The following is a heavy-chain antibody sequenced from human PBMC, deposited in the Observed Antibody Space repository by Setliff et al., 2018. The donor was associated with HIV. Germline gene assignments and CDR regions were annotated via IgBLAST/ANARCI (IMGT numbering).Heavy chain of an antibody. CDR3: AKNTPSIINYPYYYYMDV. Sequence: PGGSLRLSCAASGFTFSNSWMTWVRQAPGKGLEWVANIKKDGSDKFYVDSVKGRFAISRDNAKNSLNLEMNSLRDGDTALYYCAKNTPSIINYPYYYYMDVWGKGTTVTVSS. D-gene: IGHD1-7*01. CDR2: IKKDGSDK. J-gene: IGHJ6*03. V-gene: IGHV3-7*03. CDR1: GFTFSNSW.